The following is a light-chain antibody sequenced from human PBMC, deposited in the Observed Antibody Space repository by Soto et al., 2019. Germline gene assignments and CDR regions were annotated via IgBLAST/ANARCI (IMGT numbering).Light chain of an antibody. J-gene: IGLJ2*01. V-gene: IGLV2-11*01. CDR3: CSYAGSYTLV. Sequence: QVALTQPRPVFGSSGKVVIIPSPGKSSDVGGYNYVSWYQQHPGKAPKLMIYDVSKRPSGVPDRFSGSKSGNTASLTISGLQAEDEADYYCCSYAGSYTLVFGGGTKVTGL. CDR2: DVS. CDR1: SSDVGGYNY.